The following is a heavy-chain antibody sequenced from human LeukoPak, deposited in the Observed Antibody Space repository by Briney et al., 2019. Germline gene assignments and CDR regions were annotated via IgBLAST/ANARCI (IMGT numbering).Heavy chain of an antibody. Sequence: SSVKVSCKASGYTFTNYGISWVRQAPGQGLEWMGCISGYNGDTNCAKKVQGRVTMTTDTSTSTAYMELRSLRSDDTAVYYCARRTYYYGSGSYNNNYYYYMDVWGKGTTVTVSS. V-gene: IGHV1-18*01. CDR3: ARRTYYYGSGSYNNNYYYYMDV. CDR1: GYTFTNYG. J-gene: IGHJ6*03. CDR2: ISGYNGDT. D-gene: IGHD3-10*01.